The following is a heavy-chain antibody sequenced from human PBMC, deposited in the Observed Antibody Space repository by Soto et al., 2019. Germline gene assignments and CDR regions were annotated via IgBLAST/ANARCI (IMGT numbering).Heavy chain of an antibody. Sequence: EVQLLESGGGLVQPGGSLRLSCAASGFTFSSYAMSWVRQAPGKGLEWVSAISGSGGSTYYADSVKGRFTISRDNSKNTLYLQMNSLRAEDTAVYYCVKMLGFCSSTSCPLDYWGQGTLVTVSS. CDR3: VKMLGFCSSTSCPLDY. CDR2: ISGSGGST. CDR1: GFTFSSYA. V-gene: IGHV3-23*01. D-gene: IGHD2-2*01. J-gene: IGHJ4*02.